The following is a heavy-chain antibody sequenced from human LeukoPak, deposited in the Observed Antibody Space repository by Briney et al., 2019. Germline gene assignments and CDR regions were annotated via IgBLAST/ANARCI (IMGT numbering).Heavy chain of an antibody. CDR3: ARGIYYTSSTFPGTLDY. V-gene: IGHV3-23*01. Sequence: QAGGSLRLSCAASGFTFSSYAMSWVRQAPGKGLEWVSAISGSGGSTYYADSVKGRFTISRDNSKNTLHLQMHSLRAEDTAVFYCARGIYYTSSTFPGTLDYWGQGTLVTVSS. CDR1: GFTFSSYA. D-gene: IGHD2/OR15-2a*01. CDR2: ISGSGGST. J-gene: IGHJ4*02.